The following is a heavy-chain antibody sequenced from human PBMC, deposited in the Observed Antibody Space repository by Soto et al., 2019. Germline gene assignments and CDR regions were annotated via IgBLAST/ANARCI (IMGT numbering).Heavy chain of an antibody. V-gene: IGHV1-18*01. CDR3: ARDYDVDY. CDR2: ISTHNGHT. Sequence: QVHLVQSGTELKKPGASVKVSCKTSGYTFTNYGMNWVRQAPGQGLEWMGWISTHNGHTNYARKFQARITVTADTTTSTVYMEMRSLTSDDPAMYYCARDYDVDYWGQGTLVTVSS. J-gene: IGHJ4*02. D-gene: IGHD3-3*01. CDR1: GYTFTNYG.